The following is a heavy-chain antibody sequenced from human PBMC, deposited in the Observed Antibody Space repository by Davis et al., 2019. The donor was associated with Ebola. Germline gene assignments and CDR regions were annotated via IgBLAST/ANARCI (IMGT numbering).Heavy chain of an antibody. J-gene: IGHJ4*02. CDR3: AGGEKHGYSYGYYYFDY. V-gene: IGHV3-23*01. CDR1: GFTFSSYA. CDR2: ISGGGGST. D-gene: IGHD5-18*01. Sequence: GESLKISCAASGFTFSSYAMSWVRQAPGKGLEWVSGISGGGGSTYYADSVKGRFTISRDNSKNTLYLQMNSLRAEDTAVYYCAGGEKHGYSYGYYYFDYWGQGTLVTVSS.